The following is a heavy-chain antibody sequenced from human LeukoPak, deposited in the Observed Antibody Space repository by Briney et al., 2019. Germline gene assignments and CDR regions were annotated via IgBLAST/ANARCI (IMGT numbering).Heavy chain of an antibody. Sequence: GGSLRLSCAASGFTFSSYWMAWVRQAPGKGLEWVANIKGDESARHQADSVKGRFTISRDNTRNSLYLQMTNLRGNDTAVYYCARDVVGSLDYWGQGTLVTVSS. D-gene: IGHD1-26*01. CDR1: GFTFSSYW. CDR3: ARDVVGSLDY. J-gene: IGHJ4*02. V-gene: IGHV3-7*01. CDR2: IKGDESAR.